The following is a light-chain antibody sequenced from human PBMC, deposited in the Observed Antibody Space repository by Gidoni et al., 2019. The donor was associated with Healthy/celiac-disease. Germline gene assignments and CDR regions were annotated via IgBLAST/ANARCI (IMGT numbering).Light chain of an antibody. CDR3: AAWDDGLNGWV. V-gene: IGLV1-44*01. J-gene: IGLJ3*02. Sequence: QSVTTQPPSASGTPGQRVTLPCSGSSSNIGSHTVKWYQQPPGTAPTLLIYSNNQRPSVVPDRFSGSKSSTSASLAVSGLQSEDEADYYCAAWDDGLNGWVFGGGTKLTVL. CDR2: SNN. CDR1: SSNIGSHT.